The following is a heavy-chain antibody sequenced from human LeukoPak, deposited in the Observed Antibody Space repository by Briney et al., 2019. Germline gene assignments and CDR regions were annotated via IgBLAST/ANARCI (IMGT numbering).Heavy chain of an antibody. J-gene: IGHJ4*02. V-gene: IGHV3-23*01. CDR1: AFTFSNYA. D-gene: IGHD5-18*01. CDR3: AKAGEQQWLRMHFDN. CDR2: ISGSGDGT. Sequence: PGGSLRLSCAASAFTFSNYAMNWVRQAPGKGLEWVSVISGSGDGTYHADSVKGRFTISRDNSKNTLYLQMKSLRAEDTAVYYCAKAGEQQWLRMHFDNWGQGTLVTVSS.